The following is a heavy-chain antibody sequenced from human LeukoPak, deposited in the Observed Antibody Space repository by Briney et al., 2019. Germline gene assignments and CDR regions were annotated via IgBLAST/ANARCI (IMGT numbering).Heavy chain of an antibody. CDR2: ISVYNT. D-gene: IGHD1-26*01. Sequence: ASVKVSCKASGYTFTSFGISWVRQAPGQGLEWMGWISVYNTYYSQKLQGRVSVTADTSTSTAYMELRSLRSDDTAVYYCAGDLGGSYCFECWGQGTLVTVSS. CDR3: AGDLGGSYCFEC. V-gene: IGHV1-18*01. J-gene: IGHJ4*02. CDR1: GYTFTSFG.